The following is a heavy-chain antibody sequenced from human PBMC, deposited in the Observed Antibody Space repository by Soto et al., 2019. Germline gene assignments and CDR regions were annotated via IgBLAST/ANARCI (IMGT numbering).Heavy chain of an antibody. CDR2: ILHDETP. CDR3: AKDLFPTSGQRFFFES. CDR1: GFTFSTYA. V-gene: IGHV3-23*01. D-gene: IGHD2-21*01. J-gene: IGHJ4*02. Sequence: GSLRLSCAASGFTFSTYAMTWVRQAPGRGLEWVSTILHDETPFYTDSVKGRFTISRDNVRGTLYLQMNGLRVEDAALYFCAKDLFPTSGQRFFFESWGQGSLVTVSS.